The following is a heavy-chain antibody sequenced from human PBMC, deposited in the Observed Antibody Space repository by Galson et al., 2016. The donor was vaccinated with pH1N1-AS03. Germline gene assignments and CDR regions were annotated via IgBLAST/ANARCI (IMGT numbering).Heavy chain of an antibody. J-gene: IGHJ4*02. CDR2: IIPIFGNS. CDR1: GGTFNKYA. CDR3: VRGDGGNNFDF. Sequence: SVKVSCKASGGTFNKYAITWVRQAPGQGLEWMGGIIPIFGNSDYAQMFQGRVTISTDKSTTTAYMELSSLRSEDTAVYYCVRGDGGNNFDFWGQGTLVTVSS. V-gene: IGHV1-69*05. D-gene: IGHD4-23*01.